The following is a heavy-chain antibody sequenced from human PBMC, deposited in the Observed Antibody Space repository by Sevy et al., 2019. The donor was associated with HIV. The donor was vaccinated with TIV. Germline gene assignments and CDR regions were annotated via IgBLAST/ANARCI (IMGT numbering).Heavy chain of an antibody. CDR2: IYYSGST. V-gene: IGHV4-39*01. CDR3: ARHGRRSSSWYYFDY. CDR1: GGSISSSSYY. J-gene: IGHJ4*02. D-gene: IGHD6-13*01. Sequence: SETLSLTCTVSGGSISSSSYYWGWIRQPPGKGLEWIGSIYYSGSTYYNPSLKSRVTISVDTSKNQFSLKLSSVTAADTAVYYCARHGRRSSSWYYFDYWGQGTLVTVSS.